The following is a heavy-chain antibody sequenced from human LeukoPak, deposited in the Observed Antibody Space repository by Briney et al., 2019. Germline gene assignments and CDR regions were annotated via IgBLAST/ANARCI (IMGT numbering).Heavy chain of an antibody. CDR3: AKVYGSGSYSYFDY. CDR1: GFTFSSYS. D-gene: IGHD3-10*01. V-gene: IGHV3-23*01. J-gene: IGHJ4*02. CDR2: INGSGGTT. Sequence: AETLTLSCAASGFTFSSYSMSWVRQPPGKGLEWIAAINGSGGTTYYAYSMKGRFTIPRDNSNNPLYLQLNSLRADDTAVDYCAKVYGSGSYSYFDYWGQGTLVTVSS.